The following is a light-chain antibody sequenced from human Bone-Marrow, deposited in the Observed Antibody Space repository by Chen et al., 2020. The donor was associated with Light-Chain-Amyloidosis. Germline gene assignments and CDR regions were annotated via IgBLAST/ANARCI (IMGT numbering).Light chain of an antibody. CDR3: QQYYSYPYS. J-gene: IGKJ2*03. Sequence: DIQMTQSPSTLSASVGDRVTITCRASQSINSWLAWYQQKPGKAPKLLMYKASTLESGVPSSFSGSGSGTEFTLTISSLQADDLATYYCQQYYSYPYSFGQGPSWRSN. CDR1: QSINSW. V-gene: IGKV1-5*03. CDR2: KAS.